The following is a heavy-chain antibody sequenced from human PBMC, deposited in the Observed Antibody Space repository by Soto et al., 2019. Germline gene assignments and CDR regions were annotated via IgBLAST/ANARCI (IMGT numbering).Heavy chain of an antibody. D-gene: IGHD3-3*01. CDR1: GFTFSSYW. CDR3: ARGEQYYDFWSGYYYWFDP. V-gene: IGHV3-74*01. Sequence: PGGSLRLSCAASGFTFSSYWMHWVRQAPGKGLVWVSRINSDGSSTSYADSVKGRFTISRDNAKNTLYLQMNSLRAEDTAVYYCARGEQYYDFWSGYYYWFDPWGQGTLVTVSS. J-gene: IGHJ5*02. CDR2: INSDGSST.